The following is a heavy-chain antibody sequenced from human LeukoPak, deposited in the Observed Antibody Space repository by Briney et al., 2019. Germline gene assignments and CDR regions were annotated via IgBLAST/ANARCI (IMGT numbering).Heavy chain of an antibody. CDR3: ARDGLEYDILTGYYNAIFDY. Sequence: ASVKVSCKASGGTFSSYAISWVRQAPGQGLEWMGRIIPILGIANYAQKFQGRVTITADKSTSTAYMKLSSLRSEDTAVYYCARDGLEYDILTGYYNAIFDYWGQGTLVTVSS. CDR1: GGTFSSYA. D-gene: IGHD3-9*01. V-gene: IGHV1-69*04. J-gene: IGHJ4*02. CDR2: IIPILGIA.